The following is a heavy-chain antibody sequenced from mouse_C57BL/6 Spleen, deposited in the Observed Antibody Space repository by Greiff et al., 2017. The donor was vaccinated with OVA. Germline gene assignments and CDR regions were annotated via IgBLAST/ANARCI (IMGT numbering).Heavy chain of an antibody. CDR2: IHPNSGST. CDR1: GYTFTSYW. J-gene: IGHJ1*03. D-gene: IGHD1-1*01. CDR3: ARYYYGSSYGYFDV. Sequence: QVQLQQPGAELVKPGASVKLSCKASGYTFTSYWMHWVKQRPGQGLEWIGMIHPNSGSTNYNEKFKSKATLTVAKSSSTAYMQLSSLTSEDSAVYYCARYYYGSSYGYFDVWGTGTTVTVSS. V-gene: IGHV1-64*01.